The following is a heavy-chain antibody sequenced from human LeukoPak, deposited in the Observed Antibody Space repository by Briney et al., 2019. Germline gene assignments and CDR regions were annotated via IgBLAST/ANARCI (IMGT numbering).Heavy chain of an antibody. CDR3: ARVAEPGLFDY. Sequence: ASVKVSCKASGGTFSSYTISWVRQAPGQGLEWMERIIPILGIANYAQKFQGRVTITADKSTSTAYMELSSLRSEDTAVYYCARVAEPGLFDYWGQGTLVTVSS. V-gene: IGHV1-69*02. CDR2: IIPILGIA. CDR1: GGTFSSYT. J-gene: IGHJ4*02. D-gene: IGHD1-14*01.